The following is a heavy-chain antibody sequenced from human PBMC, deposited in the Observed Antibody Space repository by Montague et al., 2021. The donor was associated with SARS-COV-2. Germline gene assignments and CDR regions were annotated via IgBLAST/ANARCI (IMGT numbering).Heavy chain of an antibody. V-gene: IGHV4-59*01. CDR1: GGSTSSYY. CDR2: IFYTGSN. D-gene: IGHD2-21*01. Sequence: SETLSLTCAVSGGSTSSYYWTWIRQSPEKGLQWIGYIFYTGSNKINPSLKTRVSMSLDPSKNHFSLRLSAVTAADTAVYYCARERSFGLIANFVNYFDHWGLGALVMVSS. J-gene: IGHJ4*02. CDR3: ARERSFGLIANFVNYFDH.